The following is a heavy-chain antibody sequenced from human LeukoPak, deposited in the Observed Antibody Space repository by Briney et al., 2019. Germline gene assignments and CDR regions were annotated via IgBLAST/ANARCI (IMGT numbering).Heavy chain of an antibody. CDR1: GGSFSGYY. CDR3: ARESRRYSSSWYMDY. D-gene: IGHD6-13*01. J-gene: IGHJ4*02. Sequence: SETLSLTCAVYGGSFSGYYWSWIRQPPGKGLEWIGEINHSGSTNYNPSLKSRGTISVDTSKNQFSLKLSSVTAADTAVYYCARESRRYSSSWYMDYWDQGTLVTVSS. V-gene: IGHV4-34*01. CDR2: INHSGST.